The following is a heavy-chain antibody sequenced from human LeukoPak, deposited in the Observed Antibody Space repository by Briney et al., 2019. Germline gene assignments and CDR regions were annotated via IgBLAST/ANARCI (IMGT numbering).Heavy chain of an antibody. CDR3: ARYNGMTTVVSPFDY. CDR2: IKQDGSEK. CDR1: GFTFSSYW. J-gene: IGHJ4*02. D-gene: IGHD4-11*01. Sequence: PGGSLRLSCAASGFTFSSYWMSWVRQAPGKGLEWVANIKQDGSEKYYVDSVKGRFTISRDNAKNSLYLQMNSLRAEDTAVYYCARYNGMTTVVSPFDYWGQGTLVTVSS. V-gene: IGHV3-7*01.